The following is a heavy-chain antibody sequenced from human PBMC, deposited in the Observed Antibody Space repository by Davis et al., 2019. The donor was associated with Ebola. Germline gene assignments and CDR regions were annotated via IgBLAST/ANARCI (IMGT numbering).Heavy chain of an antibody. Sequence: PSETLSLTCTVSGGSISSYYWSWIRQPPGKGLEWIGEINHSGSTNYNPSLKSRVTISVDTSKNQFSLKLSSVTAADTAVYYCARGRYSRLLNYYYMDVWGKGTTVTVSS. CDR3: ARGRYSRLLNYYYMDV. CDR1: GGSISSYY. CDR2: INHSGST. V-gene: IGHV4-34*01. D-gene: IGHD1-1*01. J-gene: IGHJ6*03.